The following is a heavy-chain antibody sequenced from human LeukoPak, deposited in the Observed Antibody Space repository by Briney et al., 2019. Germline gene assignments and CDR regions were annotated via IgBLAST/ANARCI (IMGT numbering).Heavy chain of an antibody. V-gene: IGHV3-30*03. J-gene: IGHJ4*02. Sequence: PGWSLRLSCAASGFTFNSHGMHLVRQAPGKGLEGAGVISYDGSNKEYADSLKGRFTISRDNSKNTLYLQMNSLSAEDTAVYYCATPDYGSGSRNFDYWGQGTLVTVSS. D-gene: IGHD3-10*01. CDR2: ISYDGSNK. CDR3: ATPDYGSGSRNFDY. CDR1: GFTFNSHG.